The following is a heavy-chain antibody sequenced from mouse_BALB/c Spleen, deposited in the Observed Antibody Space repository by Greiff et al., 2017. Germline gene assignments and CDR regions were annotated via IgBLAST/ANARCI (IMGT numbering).Heavy chain of an antibody. CDR1: GYTFTSYW. CDR2: IDPSDSYT. D-gene: IGHD2-10*01. CDR3: TRAYYGNHYYAMDY. Sequence: QVQLQQPGAELVKPGASVKLSCKASGYTFTSYWMHWVKQRPGQGLEWIGTIDPSDSYTSYNQKFKGKATLTVDTSSSTAYMQLSSLTSEDSAVYYWTRAYYGNHYYAMDYWGQGTSVTVSS. J-gene: IGHJ4*01. V-gene: IGHV1S127*01.